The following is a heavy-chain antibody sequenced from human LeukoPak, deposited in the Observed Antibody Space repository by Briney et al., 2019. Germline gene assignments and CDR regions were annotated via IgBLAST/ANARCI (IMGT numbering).Heavy chain of an antibody. D-gene: IGHD6-13*01. CDR1: GYTFTGYY. CDR3: AREVAAAGTHWFDP. Sequence: ASVKVSCKASGYTFTGYYMHWVRQAPGQGLEWMGGIVPIFGTANYAQKFQGRVTITADESTSTAYMELSSLRSEDTAVYYCAREVAAAGTHWFDPWGQGTLVTVSS. V-gene: IGHV1-69*13. J-gene: IGHJ5*02. CDR2: IVPIFGTA.